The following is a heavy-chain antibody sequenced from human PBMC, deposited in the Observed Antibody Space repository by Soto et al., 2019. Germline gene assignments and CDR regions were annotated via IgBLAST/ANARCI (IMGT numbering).Heavy chain of an antibody. D-gene: IGHD5-12*01. V-gene: IGHV3-21*01. Sequence: ESGGGLVKPVGSLRLSCAASGFTFSSYSMNWVRQAPGKGLEWVSSISSSSSYIYYADSVKGRFTISRDNAKNSLYLQMNSLRAEDTAVYYCFTVAIYGMEVWGQGTTVTVSS. CDR3: FTVAIYGMEV. CDR2: ISSSSSYI. J-gene: IGHJ6*02. CDR1: GFTFSSYS.